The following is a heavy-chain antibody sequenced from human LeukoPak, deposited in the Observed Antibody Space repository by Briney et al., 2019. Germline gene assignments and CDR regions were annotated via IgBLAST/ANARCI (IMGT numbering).Heavy chain of an antibody. D-gene: IGHD3-3*01. J-gene: IGHJ4*02. CDR2: ILGSGGAT. CDR3: AKDETISGVNYFYY. Sequence: GGTLRLSCAASGFAFSNYAMSWVRQAPGEGLEWVSGILGSGGATFYADSVKGRFTISRDNSENTLFLQMNSLRAEDTAVYYCAKDETISGVNYFYYWGQGTLVTVSS. CDR1: GFAFSNYA. V-gene: IGHV3-23*01.